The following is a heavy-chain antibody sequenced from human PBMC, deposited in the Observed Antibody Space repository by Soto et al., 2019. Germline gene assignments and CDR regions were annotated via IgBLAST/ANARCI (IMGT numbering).Heavy chain of an antibody. Sequence: ASVKVSFKTSGYTFTYYMHWVRQAPGQGLEWMGIINPSGGSTSYAQKFQGRVTMTRDTSTSTVYMELSSLTSEDTAVYYCARSPSRDQDTLLMVYAFTYFDYWGQGTLVTVSS. D-gene: IGHD2-8*01. CDR2: INPSGGST. J-gene: IGHJ4*02. V-gene: IGHV1-46*01. CDR3: ARSPSRDQDTLLMVYAFTYFDY. CDR1: GYTFTYY.